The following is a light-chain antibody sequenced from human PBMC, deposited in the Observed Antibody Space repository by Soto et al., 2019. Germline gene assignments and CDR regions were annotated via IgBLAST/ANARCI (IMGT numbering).Light chain of an antibody. CDR3: AAWDVSLVV. CDR1: SSNIGTNT. V-gene: IGLV1-44*01. CDR2: SDN. J-gene: IGLJ2*01. Sequence: QAVVTQPPSASGTPGQRVTISCSGSSSNIGTNTVIWYQQLPGAAPNLLIYSDNQRPSGVPDRFSGSKSGTSASLAISGLQSEDEADYFCAAWDVSLVVFGGGTQLTVL.